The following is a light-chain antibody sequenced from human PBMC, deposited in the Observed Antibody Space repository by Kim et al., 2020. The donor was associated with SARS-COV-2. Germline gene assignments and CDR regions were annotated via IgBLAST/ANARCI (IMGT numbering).Light chain of an antibody. Sequence: QRVTISCTGGSSNIGAGYDVHWYQQHPGTAPKLLIYGNSNRPSGVPDRFSGSKSGTSASLAITGLQAEDEADYYCQSYDSSLSGYVFGTGTKVTVL. CDR2: GNS. CDR3: QSYDSSLSGYV. J-gene: IGLJ1*01. CDR1: SSNIGAGYD. V-gene: IGLV1-40*01.